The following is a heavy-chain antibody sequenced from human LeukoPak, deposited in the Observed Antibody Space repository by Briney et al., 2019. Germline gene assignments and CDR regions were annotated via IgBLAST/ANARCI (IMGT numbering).Heavy chain of an antibody. CDR3: ARFGFGGYSSSWYSPEFGYFDY. D-gene: IGHD6-13*01. CDR2: IYYSGST. J-gene: IGHJ4*02. Sequence: SETLSLTCTVSGGSISSSSYYWGWIRQPPGKGLEWIGSIYYSGSTYYNPSLKSRVTISVDTSKNQFSLKLSSVTAADTAVYYCARFGFGGYSSSWYSPEFGYFDYWGQGTLVTVSS. V-gene: IGHV4-39*07. CDR1: GGSISSSSYY.